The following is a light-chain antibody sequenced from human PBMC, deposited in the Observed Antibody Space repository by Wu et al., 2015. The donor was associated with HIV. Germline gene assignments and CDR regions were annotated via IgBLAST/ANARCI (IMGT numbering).Light chain of an antibody. CDR3: QQYGSSPNS. V-gene: IGKV3-20*01. CDR1: QSISNSY. J-gene: IGKJ2*03. Sequence: EIVLTQSPGTLSLSPGERATLSCRATQSISNSYLAWYQQKPGQGPRLLIYGASKRATGIPDRFSGRGSGTDFTLTISRLEPEDFAVYYCQQYGSSPNSFGQGTKLEIK. CDR2: GAS.